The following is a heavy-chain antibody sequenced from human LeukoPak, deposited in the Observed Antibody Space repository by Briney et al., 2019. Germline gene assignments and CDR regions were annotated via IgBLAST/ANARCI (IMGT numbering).Heavy chain of an antibody. Sequence: AASVKVSCKASGYTFTSYGISWVRQAPGQGLEWMGWISAYNGNTNYAQKLQGRVTMTTDTSTSTAYMELRSLRSDDTAVYYCARVPLMITFGGVIVSVSGNFDYWGQGTLVTVSS. V-gene: IGHV1-18*01. CDR2: ISAYNGNT. CDR3: ARVPLMITFGGVIVSVSGNFDY. CDR1: GYTFTSYG. D-gene: IGHD3-16*02. J-gene: IGHJ4*02.